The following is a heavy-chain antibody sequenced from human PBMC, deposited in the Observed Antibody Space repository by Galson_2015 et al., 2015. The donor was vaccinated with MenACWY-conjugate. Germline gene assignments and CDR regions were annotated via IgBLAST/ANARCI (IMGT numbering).Heavy chain of an antibody. V-gene: IGHV3-15*07. J-gene: IGHJ3*02. CDR2: IKSKTDGGTT. CDR1: GFTFSNAW. D-gene: IGHD6-13*01. Sequence: SLRLSCAASGFTFSNAWMNWVRQAPGKGLEWVGRIKSKTDGGTTDYAAPVKGRFTISRDDSKNTLYLQMNSLKTEDTAVYYCTTDWAAAAPQIDAFDIWGQGTMVTVSS. CDR3: TTDWAAAAPQIDAFDI.